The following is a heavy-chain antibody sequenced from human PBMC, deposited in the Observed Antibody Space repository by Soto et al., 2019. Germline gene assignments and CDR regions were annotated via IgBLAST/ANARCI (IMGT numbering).Heavy chain of an antibody. CDR3: AKARLCSTSLGFCYYYYMGV. D-gene: IGHD2-2*01. CDR2: ISGSGGST. V-gene: IGHV3-23*01. J-gene: IGHJ6*03. Sequence: PGGSLRLSCAASGFTFSSYAMSWVRQAPGKGLEWVSAISGSGGSTYYADSVKGRFTISRDNSKNTLYLQMNSLRAEDTAVYYCAKARLCSTSLGFCYYYYMGVWGKGTTVTVSS. CDR1: GFTFSSYA.